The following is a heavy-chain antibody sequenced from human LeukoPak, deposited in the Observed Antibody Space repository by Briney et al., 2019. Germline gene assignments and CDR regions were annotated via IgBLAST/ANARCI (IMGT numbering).Heavy chain of an antibody. CDR3: ARGSPAPFPYDSSYLDY. D-gene: IGHD3-22*01. Sequence: PGGSLRLSCAASGFTFSSYAMHWVRQAPGKGLEWVAVISYDGSNKYYADSVKGRFTISRDNSKNTLYLQMNSLRAEDTAVYYCARGSPAPFPYDSSYLDYWGQGTLVTVSS. J-gene: IGHJ4*02. V-gene: IGHV3-30*04. CDR2: ISYDGSNK. CDR1: GFTFSSYA.